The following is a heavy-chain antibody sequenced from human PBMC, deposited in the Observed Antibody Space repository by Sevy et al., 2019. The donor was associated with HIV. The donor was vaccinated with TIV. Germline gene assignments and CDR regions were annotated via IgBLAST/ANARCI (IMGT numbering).Heavy chain of an antibody. V-gene: IGHV4-59*01. CDR2: IYYSGST. CDR3: ARGGCSGGSCYSPPPNWFDP. D-gene: IGHD2-15*01. Sequence: SETLSLTCTVSGGSISSYYWSWIRQPPGKGLEWIGYIYYSGSTNYNPSPKSRVTISVDTSKNQFSLKLSSVTAADTAVYYCARGGCSGGSCYSPPPNWFDPWGQGTLVTVSS. CDR1: GGSISSYY. J-gene: IGHJ5*02.